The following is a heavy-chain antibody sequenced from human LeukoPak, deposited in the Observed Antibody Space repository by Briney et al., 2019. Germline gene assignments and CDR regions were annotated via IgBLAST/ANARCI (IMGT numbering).Heavy chain of an antibody. J-gene: IGHJ6*02. D-gene: IGHD3-3*01. CDR1: GDTLSSYD. CDR3: ARDLGAPQSQFGFLERPSIRSDYGMDV. CDR2: ITAYNGNT. V-gene: IGHV1-18*01. Sequence: ASVKVSCKASGDTLSSYDISWVRQAPGQGLEWMGWITAYNGNTKYAQKFQGRVTMTTDTPTSTAYMDLRSLRSDDTAVYYCARDLGAPQSQFGFLERPSIRSDYGMDVWGQGTTVIVSS.